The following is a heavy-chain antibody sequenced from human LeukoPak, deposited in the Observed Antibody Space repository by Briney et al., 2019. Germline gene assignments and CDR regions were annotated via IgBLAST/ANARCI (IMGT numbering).Heavy chain of an antibody. CDR1: GGSISSYY. V-gene: IGHV4-4*07. CDR3: VRDRRYSSSSGSRWFDP. D-gene: IGHD6-13*01. Sequence: PSETLSLTCTVSGGSISSYYWSWIRQPAGKGLEWIGRIYTSGSTNYNPSLKSRVTMSVDTSKNQFSLKLSSVTAADTAVYYCVRDRRYSSSSGSRWFDPWGQGTLVTVSS. CDR2: IYTSGST. J-gene: IGHJ5*02.